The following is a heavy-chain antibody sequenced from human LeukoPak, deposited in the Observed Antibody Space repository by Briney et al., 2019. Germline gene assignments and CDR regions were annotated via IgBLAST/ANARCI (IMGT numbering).Heavy chain of an antibody. CDR2: IYHSGST. CDR1: GGSISSGGYY. CDR3: AREIAVAGTNWFDP. V-gene: IGHV4-30-2*01. Sequence: SQTLSLTCTVSGGSISSGGYYWSWIRQPPGKGLEWIGYIYHSGSTYYNPSLKSRVTISVDRSKNQFSLKLSSVAAADTAVYYCAREIAVAGTNWFDPWGQGTLVTVSS. D-gene: IGHD6-19*01. J-gene: IGHJ5*02.